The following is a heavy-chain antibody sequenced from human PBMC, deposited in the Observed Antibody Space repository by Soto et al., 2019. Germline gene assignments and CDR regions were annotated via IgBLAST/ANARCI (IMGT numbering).Heavy chain of an antibody. CDR3: AREPSFDWLSAVVGVRAFDI. D-gene: IGHD3-9*01. CDR2: ISSSSSYI. CDR1: GFTFSSYS. V-gene: IGHV3-21*01. Sequence: EVQLVESGGGLVKPGGSLRLSCAASGFTFSSYSMNWVRQAPGKGLEWVSSISSSSSYIYYADSVKGRFTISRDNAKNSLYLQMNSLRAEDTAVYYCAREPSFDWLSAVVGVRAFDIWGQGTMVTVSS. J-gene: IGHJ3*02.